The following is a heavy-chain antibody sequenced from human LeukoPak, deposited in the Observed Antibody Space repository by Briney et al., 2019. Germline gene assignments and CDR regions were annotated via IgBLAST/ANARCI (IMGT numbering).Heavy chain of an antibody. CDR3: ARDKIEGPTKLDY. J-gene: IGHJ4*02. D-gene: IGHD1-1*01. CDR1: GFTFSSYW. CDR2: IKQDESEK. V-gene: IGHV3-7*01. Sequence: GGSLRLSCAASGFTFSSYWMSWVRQAPGKRLEWVANIKQDESEKYYVDSLKGRFTISRDNAKNSLYLQMNSLRAEDTAVYYCARDKIEGPTKLDYWGQGILVTVSS.